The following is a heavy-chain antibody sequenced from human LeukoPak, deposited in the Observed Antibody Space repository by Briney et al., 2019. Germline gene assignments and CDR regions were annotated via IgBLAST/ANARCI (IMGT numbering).Heavy chain of an antibody. D-gene: IGHD3-22*01. V-gene: IGHV1-2*02. CDR2: INPNSGDT. CDR3: ARGDYYDSSGYYRY. CDR1: GYTFTGYY. Sequence: GASVKVSCKASGYTFTGYYMHWVRQAPGQGLEWMGWINPNSGDTNYAQKFQGRVTMTRDTSISTAYMELSRLRSDDTAVYYCARGDYYDSSGYYRYWGQGTLVTVSS. J-gene: IGHJ4*02.